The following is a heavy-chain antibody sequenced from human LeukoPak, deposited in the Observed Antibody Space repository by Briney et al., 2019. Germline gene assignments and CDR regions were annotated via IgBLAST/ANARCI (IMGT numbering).Heavy chain of an antibody. Sequence: GGSLRLSCAASGFTFSSYAMSWVRQAPGKGLEWVSAISGSGGSTYYADSVKGRFTISRDNSKNTLYLQMNSLRAEDTAVYHCARNYYDSSGYPNWFDPWGQGTLVTVSS. CDR3: ARNYYDSSGYPNWFDP. CDR1: GFTFSSYA. D-gene: IGHD3-22*01. J-gene: IGHJ5*02. V-gene: IGHV3-23*01. CDR2: ISGSGGST.